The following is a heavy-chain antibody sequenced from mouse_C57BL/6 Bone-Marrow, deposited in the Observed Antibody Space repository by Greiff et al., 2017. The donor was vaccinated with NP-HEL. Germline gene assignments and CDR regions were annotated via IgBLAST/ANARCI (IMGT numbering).Heavy chain of an antibody. D-gene: IGHD1-1*01. CDR1: GYSITSGYY. J-gene: IGHJ4*01. V-gene: IGHV3-6*01. CDR3: ARSPSTTPGAMDY. CDR2: ISYDGSN. Sequence: EVKLVESGPGLVKPSQSLSLTCSVTGYSITSGYYWNWIRQFPGNKLEWMGYISYDGSNNYNPSLKNRISITRDTSKNQFFLKLNSVTTEDTATYYCARSPSTTPGAMDYWGQGTSVTVSS.